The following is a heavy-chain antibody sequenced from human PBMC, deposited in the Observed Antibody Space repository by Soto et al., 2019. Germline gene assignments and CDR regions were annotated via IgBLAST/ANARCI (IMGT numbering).Heavy chain of an antibody. J-gene: IGHJ4*02. CDR3: ARASTYYDHIWGSYRKTERSYFDY. CDR2: INPNSGGT. V-gene: IGHV1-2*04. D-gene: IGHD3-16*02. Sequence: QVQLVQSGAEVKKPGASVKVSCKASGYTFTGYYMHWVRQAPGQGLEWMGWINPNSGGTNYAQKFQGWVTMTRDTSISTAYMELSRLRSDDTAVYYCARASTYYDHIWGSYRKTERSYFDYWGQGTLVTVSS. CDR1: GYTFTGYY.